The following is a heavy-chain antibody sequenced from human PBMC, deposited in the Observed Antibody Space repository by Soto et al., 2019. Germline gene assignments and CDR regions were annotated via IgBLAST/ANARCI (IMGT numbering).Heavy chain of an antibody. V-gene: IGHV1-69*13. J-gene: IGHJ4*02. D-gene: IGHD5-18*01. CDR2: IIPIFGTA. Sequence: GASVKVSCKASGGTFSNYAISWVRQAPGQGLEWMGGIIPIFGTANYAQKFQGRVTITADESTSTAYMELSSLRSEDTAVYYCEVSDTASDYWGQGTLVTFSS. CDR1: GGTFSNYA. CDR3: EVSDTASDY.